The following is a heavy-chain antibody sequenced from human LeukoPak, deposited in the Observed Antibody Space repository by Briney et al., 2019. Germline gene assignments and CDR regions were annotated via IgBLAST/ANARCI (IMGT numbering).Heavy chain of an antibody. V-gene: IGHV4-61*02. Sequence: SETLSLTCTVSGASVNSGDYYWTWIRQPAGKRLEWIGRIYTSGTTNYNPSLKSRGTISIDASKNQFSLRLSSVTAADTAVYYCTRGGELMNFWGQGTLVTVSS. CDR2: IYTSGTT. CDR3: TRGGELMNF. J-gene: IGHJ4*02. CDR1: GASVNSGDYY. D-gene: IGHD1-26*01.